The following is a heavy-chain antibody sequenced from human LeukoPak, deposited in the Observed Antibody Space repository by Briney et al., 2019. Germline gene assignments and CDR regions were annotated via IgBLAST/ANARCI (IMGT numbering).Heavy chain of an antibody. V-gene: IGHV3-7*01. CDR3: ARVRGDYYLDY. Sequence: GGSLRLSCAASGFIFSSFWMTWVRQAPGKGLEWVANIKQAGSENSYVDSVKGRFTISRDNAKNSLYLQINSLRAEDTAVYYCARVRGDYYLDYWGQGTLVTVSS. CDR1: GFIFSSFW. D-gene: IGHD3-16*01. J-gene: IGHJ4*02. CDR2: IKQAGSEN.